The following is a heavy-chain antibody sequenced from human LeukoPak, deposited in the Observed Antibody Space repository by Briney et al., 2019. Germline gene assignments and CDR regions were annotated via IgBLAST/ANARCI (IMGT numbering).Heavy chain of an antibody. J-gene: IGHJ4*02. CDR3: ARGLTPVTTVWDY. D-gene: IGHD4-17*01. CDR1: GGSISNYY. Sequence: KPSETLSLTCTVSGGSISNYYWSWIRQPPGKGLEWIGYINYSGNIKYNPSLKSRVTISVDTSKNQFSLKLSSVTAADTAVYYCARGLTPVTTVWDYWGQGTLVTVSS. V-gene: IGHV4-59*01. CDR2: INYSGNI.